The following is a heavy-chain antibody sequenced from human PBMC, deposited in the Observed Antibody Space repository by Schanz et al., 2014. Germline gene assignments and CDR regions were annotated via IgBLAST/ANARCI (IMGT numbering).Heavy chain of an antibody. Sequence: ERLVESGGGVVQPGRSLRLSCAASTSIFNHAWMSWVRQAPGKGLEWLGRIKSKTDGETTDYSAPVKGRFSISRDDSQSTLYLQMNSLKIEDTAVYYCATASSPVREAGAGSSFHLWGQGTLVTVSS. V-gene: IGHV3-15*01. CDR1: TSIFNHAW. CDR3: ATASSPVREAGAGSSFHL. D-gene: IGHD6-13*01. J-gene: IGHJ5*02. CDR2: IKSKTDGETT.